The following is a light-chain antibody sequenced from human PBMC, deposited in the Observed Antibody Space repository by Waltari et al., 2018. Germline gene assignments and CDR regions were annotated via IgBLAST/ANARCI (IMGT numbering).Light chain of an antibody. J-gene: IGKJ3*01. CDR3: QQYGGSPPFT. CDR1: QSVSSSY. CDR2: GVS. V-gene: IGKV3-20*01. Sequence: EIVLTQSPGTLSLSPGDRATLSCRASQSVSSSYLAWYQQKPGQAPRLLMYGVSYRAAGIPDRFGGSGSGTDFTLTISRLEPEDFAVYYCQQYGGSPPFTFGPGTKVDI.